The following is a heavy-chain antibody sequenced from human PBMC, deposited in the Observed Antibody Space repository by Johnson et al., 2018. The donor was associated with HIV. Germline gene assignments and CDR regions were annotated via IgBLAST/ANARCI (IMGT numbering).Heavy chain of an antibody. CDR2: IYSGGST. CDR1: GFTFSSNY. CDR3: ARGRGELLGGAFDI. D-gene: IGHD1-26*01. V-gene: IGHV3-66*03. J-gene: IGHJ3*02. Sequence: VQLVESGGGLIRPGGSLRLSCAASGFTFSSNYMSWVRQAPGKGLEWVSVIYSGGSTYYADSVKDRFTISRDNSKNTLHLQMNSLRAEDTAVYYCARGRGELLGGAFDIWGQGTMVTVSS.